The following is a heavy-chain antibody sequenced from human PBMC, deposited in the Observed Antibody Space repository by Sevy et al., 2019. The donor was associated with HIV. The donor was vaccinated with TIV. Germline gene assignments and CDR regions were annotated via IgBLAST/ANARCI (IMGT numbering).Heavy chain of an antibody. CDR3: ARDRGSGSYYNFNWFDP. CDR1: GGSISSYY. D-gene: IGHD3-10*01. Sequence: SETLSLTCTVSGGSISSYYWSWSRQPAGKGLEWIGRIYTSGSTNYNPSLKSRVTMSVDTSKNQFSLKLSSVTAADTAVYYCARDRGSGSYYNFNWFDPWGQGTLVTVSS. V-gene: IGHV4-4*07. CDR2: IYTSGST. J-gene: IGHJ5*02.